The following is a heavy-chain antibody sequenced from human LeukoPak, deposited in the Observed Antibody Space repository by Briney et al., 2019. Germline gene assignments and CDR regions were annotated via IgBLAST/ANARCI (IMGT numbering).Heavy chain of an antibody. Sequence: PSEPLSLTCTVSGGSIGGHHWSWIRQPPGKGLEWIGNIYYSGGTKYNPSLESRVTISVDTANDQFSLKLRSMSAADTAVYYCARTNAFDIWGQGTRVTVSS. CDR3: ARTNAFDI. J-gene: IGHJ3*02. V-gene: IGHV4-59*11. CDR2: IYYSGGT. CDR1: GGSIGGHH.